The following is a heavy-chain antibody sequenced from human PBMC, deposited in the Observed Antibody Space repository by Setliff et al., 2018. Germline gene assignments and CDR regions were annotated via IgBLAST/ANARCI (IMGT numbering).Heavy chain of an antibody. J-gene: IGHJ4*02. CDR2: ISPSGST. V-gene: IGHV4-61*09. CDR1: GASITSGGFY. Sequence: SETLSLTCSVSGASITSGGFYWTWIRQPAGKGLEWIGHISPSGSTTYNPSVKSRVTKSLDTSKNHFSLKLDSVTAADTALYYCARSPSSGAYWNPRPFYSDYWARGTLVTVSS. CDR3: ARSPSSGAYWNPRPFYSDY. D-gene: IGHD1-26*01.